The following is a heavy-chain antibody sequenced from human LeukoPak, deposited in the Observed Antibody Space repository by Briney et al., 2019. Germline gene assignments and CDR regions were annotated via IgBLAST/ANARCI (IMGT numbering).Heavy chain of an antibody. CDR3: ASMVGVTASDY. CDR2: ISSSSSTI. CDR1: GFTFSSYS. V-gene: IGHV3-48*04. Sequence: PGGSLRLSCAASGFTFSSYSMNWVRQAPGKGLEWVSHISSSSSTIYYTDSVKGRFTISRDNAKNSLYPQMNSLRAEDTAVYYCASMVGVTASDYWGQGTLVTVSS. J-gene: IGHJ4*02. D-gene: IGHD1-26*01.